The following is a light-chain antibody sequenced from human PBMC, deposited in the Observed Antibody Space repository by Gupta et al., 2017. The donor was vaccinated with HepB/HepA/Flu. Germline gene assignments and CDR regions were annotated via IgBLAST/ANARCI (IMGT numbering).Light chain of an antibody. Sequence: SYELTQPLSVSVVLGQTARITCGGNNIGNKNVHWYHQKPGQAPVLVIYRDTNRPSRIPERFSGSNSGNTATLTITRAQAGDEADYYCQVWDSNTEIFGTGTKLTGL. J-gene: IGLJ1*01. CDR1: NIGNKN. CDR3: QVWDSNTEI. V-gene: IGLV3-9*01. CDR2: RDT.